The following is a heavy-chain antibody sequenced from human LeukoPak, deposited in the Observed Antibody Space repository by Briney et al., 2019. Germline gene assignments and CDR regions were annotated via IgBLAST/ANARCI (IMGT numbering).Heavy chain of an antibody. Sequence: SETLSLTCTVSGGSISSGGYYWSWIRQPPGKGLEWIGYIYHSGSTYYNPSLKSRVTISVDRSKNQFSLKLSSVTAADTAVYYCARDVSPGEYSSSWNALDIWGQGTMVTVSS. CDR2: IYHSGST. CDR1: GGSISSGGYY. D-gene: IGHD6-6*01. V-gene: IGHV4-30-2*01. CDR3: ARDVSPGEYSSSWNALDI. J-gene: IGHJ3*02.